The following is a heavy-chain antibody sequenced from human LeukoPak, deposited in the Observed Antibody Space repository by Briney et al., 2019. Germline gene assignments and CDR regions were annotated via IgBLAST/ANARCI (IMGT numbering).Heavy chain of an antibody. J-gene: IGHJ4*02. D-gene: IGHD6-13*01. V-gene: IGHV3-7*01. CDR3: ARIGYSSSCFDY. CDR2: IKQDGSEK. CDR1: GFTFTNYW. Sequence: GGSLRLSCAASGFTFTNYWMSWVRQTPGKGLEWVANIKQDGSEKDYVDSMKGRFTISRDNAKSSVYLQMNSLRAEDTAVYYCARIGYSSSCFDYWGQGTVVTVSS.